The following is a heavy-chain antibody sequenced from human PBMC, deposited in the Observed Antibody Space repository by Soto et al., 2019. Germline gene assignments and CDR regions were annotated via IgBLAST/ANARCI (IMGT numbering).Heavy chain of an antibody. J-gene: IGHJ5*02. CDR3: ARGALQPLSSNSWYNWFDP. CDR2: ISAYNGNT. D-gene: IGHD2-2*01. Sequence: ASVKVSCKASGYTFSYYGISWVRQAPGQGLEWMGWISAYNGNTNYAQKFQGRITMTTDTSTSTAYMELKSLTSDDTAVYYCARGALQPLSSNSWYNWFDPWGQGTLVTVS. CDR1: GYTFSYYG. V-gene: IGHV1-18*01.